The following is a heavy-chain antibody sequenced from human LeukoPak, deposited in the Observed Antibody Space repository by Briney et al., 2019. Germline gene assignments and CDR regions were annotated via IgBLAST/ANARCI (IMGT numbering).Heavy chain of an antibody. CDR2: IHYTGST. J-gene: IGHJ4*02. Sequence: KASETLSLTCTVSGGSISSYYWSWIRQSPGKGLECIGYIHYTGSTNCNPSLKSRVTISVETSKNQFSLKLKSVTAADTAVYYCARVSRGQWLVYYFDYWGQGTLVTVSS. V-gene: IGHV4-59*01. CDR3: ARVSRGQWLVYYFDY. D-gene: IGHD6-19*01. CDR1: GGSISSYY.